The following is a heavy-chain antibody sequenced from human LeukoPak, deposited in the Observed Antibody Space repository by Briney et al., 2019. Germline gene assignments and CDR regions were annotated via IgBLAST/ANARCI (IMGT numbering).Heavy chain of an antibody. CDR2: IYRTGST. Sequence: SETLSLTCTVSGYSISSGYYWGWIRQPPGKGLEWIGSIYRTGSTYYNPSLKGRVTISVDTSTNQFSLKLSSVTAAGTAVYYCARVSDGSGSYYFDYWGQGTLVTVSS. V-gene: IGHV4-38-2*02. CDR3: ARVSDGSGSYYFDY. D-gene: IGHD3-10*01. CDR1: GYSISSGYY. J-gene: IGHJ4*02.